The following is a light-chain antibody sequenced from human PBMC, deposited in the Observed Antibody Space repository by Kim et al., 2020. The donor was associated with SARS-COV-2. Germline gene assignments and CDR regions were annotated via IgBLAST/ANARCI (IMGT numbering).Light chain of an antibody. Sequence: SLSPGERVTLSCRASQRVSSYLAWYQQKPGQAPRLLIFDASNRATGIPARFSGSGSGTDFTLTISSLEPEDFAVYYCQQRGDWPTFGQGTKVDIK. CDR2: DAS. CDR3: QQRGDWPT. V-gene: IGKV3-11*01. CDR1: QRVSSY. J-gene: IGKJ1*01.